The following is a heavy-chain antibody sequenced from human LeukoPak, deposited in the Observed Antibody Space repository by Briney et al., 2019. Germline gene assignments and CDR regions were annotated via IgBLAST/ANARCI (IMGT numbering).Heavy chain of an antibody. CDR2: INHSGST. D-gene: IGHD3-10*01. J-gene: IGHJ5*02. Sequence: SETLSLTCAVYGGSFSGYYWSWIRQPPGKGLEWIGEINHSGSTNYNPSLKSRVTISVDTSKNQFSLKLSSVTAADTAVYYCARGSATRYYYGSGSRIQGTNWFDPWGQGTLVTVSS. V-gene: IGHV4-34*01. CDR1: GGSFSGYY. CDR3: ARGSATRYYYGSGSRIQGTNWFDP.